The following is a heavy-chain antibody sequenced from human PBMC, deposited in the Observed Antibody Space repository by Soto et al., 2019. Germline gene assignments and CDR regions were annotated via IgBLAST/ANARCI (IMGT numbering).Heavy chain of an antibody. J-gene: IGHJ3*01. V-gene: IGHV3-23*01. D-gene: IGHD2-15*01. CDR3: ARELGYCSGGSCYMDGAFDF. CDR2: ISGSGDST. Sequence: EVQLWESGGGLVQPGGSLRLSCAASGSTFSSYAMSWVRQAPGKGLEWVSVISGSGDSTYYADSVKGRFTISRDNSKNTXYXXMNSLRAGDTAVYYCARELGYCSGGSCYMDGAFDFWGQGTMVTVSS. CDR1: GSTFSSYA.